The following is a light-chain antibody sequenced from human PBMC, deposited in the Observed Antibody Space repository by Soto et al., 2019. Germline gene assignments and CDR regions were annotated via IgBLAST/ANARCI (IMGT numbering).Light chain of an antibody. Sequence: QSALTQPRSVSGSPGQSVTISCTGTSNYVGGFTYVSWYQQHPGKAPKLMIYDVTKWPSGVPDRFSGSKSGNTASLTISGLQAEDEADYYCCSSGGSYTPFLFGTGTKLTVL. CDR1: SNYVGGFTY. CDR3: CSSGGSYTPFL. V-gene: IGLV2-11*01. J-gene: IGLJ1*01. CDR2: DVT.